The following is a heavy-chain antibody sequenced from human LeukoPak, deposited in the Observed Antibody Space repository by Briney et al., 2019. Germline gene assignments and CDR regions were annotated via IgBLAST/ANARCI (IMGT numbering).Heavy chain of an antibody. J-gene: IGHJ4*02. V-gene: IGHV3-30*02. CDR1: GFTFSSYG. CDR3: ASLIGGFLEWLLPY. CDR2: IRYDGSNK. Sequence: GGSLRLSCAASGFTFSSYGMHWVRQAPGKGLEWVAFIRYDGSNKYYADSVKGRFTISRDNSKNTLYLQMNSLRAEDTAVYYCASLIGGFLEWLLPYWGQGTLVTVSS. D-gene: IGHD3-3*01.